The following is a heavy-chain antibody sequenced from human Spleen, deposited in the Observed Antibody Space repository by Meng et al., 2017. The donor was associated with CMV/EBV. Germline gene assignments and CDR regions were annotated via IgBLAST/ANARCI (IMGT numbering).Heavy chain of an antibody. V-gene: IGHV1-2*02. D-gene: IGHD2-15*01. J-gene: IGHJ6*02. CDR1: GYTFTSYD. Sequence: ASVKVSCKASGYTFTSYDINWVRQAPGQGLEWMGWINPNSGGTNYAQKFQGRVTMTRDTSITTAYMELSRLRSDDMAVYYCARVKRYCTGGSCSSTGYYGMDVWGQGTTVTVSS. CDR3: ARVKRYCTGGSCSSTGYYGMDV. CDR2: INPNSGGT.